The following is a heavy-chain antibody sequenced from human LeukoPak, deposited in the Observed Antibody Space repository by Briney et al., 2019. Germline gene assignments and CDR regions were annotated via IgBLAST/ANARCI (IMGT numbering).Heavy chain of an antibody. CDR2: IYSGGST. V-gene: IGHV3-66*01. J-gene: IGHJ4*02. Sequence: GGSLRLSCADSGFTVSNNYMRWVRQAPGKGLEWVSVIYSGGSTHYADSVKGRFTISRDNSKNTLYLQMNSLRAEDTAVYYRARDRLHYDSLTGYPADWGQGTLVTVSS. D-gene: IGHD3-9*01. CDR1: GFTVSNNY. CDR3: ARDRLHYDSLTGYPAD.